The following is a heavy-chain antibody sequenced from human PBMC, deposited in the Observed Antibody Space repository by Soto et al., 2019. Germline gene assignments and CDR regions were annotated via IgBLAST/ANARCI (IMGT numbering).Heavy chain of an antibody. CDR1: GFSFSDHY. D-gene: IGHD5-12*01. J-gene: IGHJ4*02. V-gene: IGHV3-11*05. Sequence: QVQLVDSGGGLVKPGGSLRLSCAASGFSFSDHYMSWIRQAPGKGLEWVSYISGTSSYINYADSVKGRFTISRDSAKNSLYLQMNSLRAEDTAVYYCARQNSGYDSFDYWGQGTLVTVSS. CDR3: ARQNSGYDSFDY. CDR2: ISGTSSYI.